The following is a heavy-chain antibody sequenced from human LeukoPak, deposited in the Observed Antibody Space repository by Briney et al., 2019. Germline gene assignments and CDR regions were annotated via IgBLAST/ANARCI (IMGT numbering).Heavy chain of an antibody. CDR3: TGHHQAYSRTY. J-gene: IGHJ4*02. CDR2: ISTDASST. Sequence: GGSLRLSCAGPGFTFSSYWMHWVRQAPGKGLVWVSRISTDASSTTYADSVKGRFTISRDNAKDTLYLQMNSLRAEDTAVYYCTGHHQAYSRTYWGQGTLVTVSS. V-gene: IGHV3-74*01. D-gene: IGHD4-11*01. CDR1: GFTFSSYW.